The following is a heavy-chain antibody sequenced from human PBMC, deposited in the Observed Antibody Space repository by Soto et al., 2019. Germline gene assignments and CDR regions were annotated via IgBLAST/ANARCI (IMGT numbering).Heavy chain of an antibody. CDR2: IFISGNT. J-gene: IGHJ4*02. Sequence: QVQLQESGPGLVKPSQTLSLTCTVSGGSLSSGGYYWTWIRQHPGKGLEWLGYIFISGNTYYNPSLKSRLNISVDKSKNQFSLKLRSLTAADPAVYYCARALRSGPYVNYWGQGTLVTVSS. CDR3: ARALRSGPYVNY. V-gene: IGHV4-31*03. CDR1: GGSLSSGGYY. D-gene: IGHD2-15*01.